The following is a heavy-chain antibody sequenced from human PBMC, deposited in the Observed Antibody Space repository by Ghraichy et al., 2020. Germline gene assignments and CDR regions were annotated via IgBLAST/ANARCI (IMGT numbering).Heavy chain of an antibody. CDR1: GYTFINYG. V-gene: IGHV1-18*01. Sequence: ASVKVSCKASGYTFINYGITWVRQAPGQGLEGLGWITSKSGNTQYGWKFQGRVTMTTDTSTSTAYMELRSLRSDDTAVYYCARGINYFDPWGQGTLVTVSS. CDR3: ARGINYFDP. CDR2: ITSKSGNT. D-gene: IGHD5-24*01. J-gene: IGHJ5*02.